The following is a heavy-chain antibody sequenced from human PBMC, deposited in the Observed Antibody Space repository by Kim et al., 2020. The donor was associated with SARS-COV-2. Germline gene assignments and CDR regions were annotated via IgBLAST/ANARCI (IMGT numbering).Heavy chain of an antibody. V-gene: IGHV6-1*01. CDR1: GDSVSSESSS. D-gene: IGHD1-26*01. CDR2: TYYTSKWSN. CDR3: VRGARHVGYNWLDP. J-gene: IGHJ5*02. Sequence: SQTLSLTCAISGDSVSSESSSWNWIRQSPSRGLEWLGRTYYTSKWSNDYAVSVRSRISVGSDTSLNQVSLQLRSVTPDDTAVYYCVRGARHVGYNWLDPWGQGTLVTVSS.